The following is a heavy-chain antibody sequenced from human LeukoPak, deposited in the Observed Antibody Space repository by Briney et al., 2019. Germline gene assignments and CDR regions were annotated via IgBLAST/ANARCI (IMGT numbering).Heavy chain of an antibody. CDR1: GFTFSSYG. V-gene: IGHV3-33*01. J-gene: IGHJ6*02. CDR2: IWYDGSNK. CDR3: ARDSSAMVSYYYGMDV. D-gene: IGHD5-18*01. Sequence: GGSLRLSCAASGFTFSSYGMHWVRQAPGKGLEWVADIWYDGSNKYYADSVKGRFTISRDNSKNTLYLQMNSLRAEDTAVYYCARDSSAMVSYYYGMDVWGQGTTVTVSS.